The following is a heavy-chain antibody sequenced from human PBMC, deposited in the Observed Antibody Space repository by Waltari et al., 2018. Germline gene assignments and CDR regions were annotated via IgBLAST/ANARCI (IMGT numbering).Heavy chain of an antibody. CDR3: ARDRSYYYYYYMDV. Sequence: QVQLQESGPGLVKPSETLSLTCTVSGGSIRSYYWSWIRQPAGKGLEWIGRIYTSGSTNYNPSLKSRVTMSVDTSKNQFSLKLSSVTAADTAVYYCARDRSYYYYYYMDVWGKGTTVTVSS. V-gene: IGHV4-4*07. CDR2: IYTSGST. J-gene: IGHJ6*03. D-gene: IGHD1-26*01. CDR1: GGSIRSYY.